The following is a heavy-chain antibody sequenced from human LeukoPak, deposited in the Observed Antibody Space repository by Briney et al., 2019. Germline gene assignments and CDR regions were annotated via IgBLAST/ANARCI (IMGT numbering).Heavy chain of an antibody. CDR1: GGTFSSYA. CDR2: IIPILGIA. Sequence: SVKVSCKASGGTFSSYAISWVRQAPGQGLEWMGRIIPILGIANYAQKFQGRVTITADKSTSTAYVELSSLRSDDTAVYYCARGLLPERPFDPWGQGTLVTVSS. V-gene: IGHV1-69*04. CDR3: ARGLLPERPFDP. D-gene: IGHD2-21*01. J-gene: IGHJ5*02.